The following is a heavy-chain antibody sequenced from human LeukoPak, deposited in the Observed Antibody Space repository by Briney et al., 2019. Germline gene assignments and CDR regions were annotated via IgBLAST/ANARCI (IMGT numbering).Heavy chain of an antibody. CDR2: MNTNSGNT. D-gene: IGHD4-23*01. Sequence: ASVKVSCKASGYTFTGYDINWVRQATGHGLEWMGWMNTNSGNTGYAQKFQGRVTMTRNTSISTAYMELSSLRSEDTAVYYCARMVRYYYYYGMDVWGQRTTVTVSS. J-gene: IGHJ6*02. CDR1: GYTFTGYD. CDR3: ARMVRYYYYYGMDV. V-gene: IGHV1-8*01.